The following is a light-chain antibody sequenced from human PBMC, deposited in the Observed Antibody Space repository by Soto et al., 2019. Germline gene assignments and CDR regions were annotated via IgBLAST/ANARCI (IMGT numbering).Light chain of an antibody. Sequence: DIVMTQSPDSLAVSLGERATINCKSSQSVLYSSNNKTYLAWYQQKPGQPPKLLIYWASTRESGVPDRFSGSGSGTDFTLTISSLQAEDVAVYYCQQYYNPPRTFGQGTKVEVK. CDR3: QQYYNPPRT. V-gene: IGKV4-1*01. CDR2: WAS. J-gene: IGKJ1*01. CDR1: QSVLYSSNNKTY.